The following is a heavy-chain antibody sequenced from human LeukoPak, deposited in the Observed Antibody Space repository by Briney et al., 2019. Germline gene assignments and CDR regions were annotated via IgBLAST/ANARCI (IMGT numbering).Heavy chain of an antibody. CDR2: ISDSGDIT. J-gene: IGHJ6*02. Sequence: GGSLRLSCAASGFTFSNYALNWVRQAPGKGLEWVSFISDSGDITDYADSVKGRFTISRDTSKNMLYLQMNSLRAEDTAVYFCTKKITMVRGINYGMDVWGQGTTVTVSS. CDR1: GFTFSNYA. CDR3: TKKITMVRGINYGMDV. V-gene: IGHV3-23*01. D-gene: IGHD3-10*01.